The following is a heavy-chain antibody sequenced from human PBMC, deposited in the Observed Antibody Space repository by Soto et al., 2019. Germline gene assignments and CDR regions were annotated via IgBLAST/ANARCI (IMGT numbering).Heavy chain of an antibody. CDR3: ARDLDYYGSGSSDAFDI. J-gene: IGHJ3*02. CDR1: GFTVSSHF. CDR2: IYGGGNT. D-gene: IGHD3-10*01. V-gene: IGHV3-53*01. Sequence: PGGSLRLSCAASGFTVSSHFMSWVRQAPGKGLEWVSVIYGGGNTDYADSVEGRFTISRDNSKNTVYLQMNSLRAEDTAVYYCARDLDYYGSGSSDAFDIWGHGTMVTVSS.